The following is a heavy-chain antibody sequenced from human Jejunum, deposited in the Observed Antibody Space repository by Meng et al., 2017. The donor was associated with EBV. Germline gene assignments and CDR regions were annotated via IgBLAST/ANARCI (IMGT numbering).Heavy chain of an antibody. V-gene: IGHV3-7*01. CDR3: LGNNNQAY. J-gene: IGHJ4*02. CDR1: GFTFSNHW. Sequence: EVQLVESGGGLVQPGGSLRLSCTASGFTFSNHWMNWVRQTPGKRLEWVANISPDGSDRYYVDSVKGRFTISRENAKNSLYLQMNSLRAEDSALYYCLGNNNQAYWGQGTLVTVSS. D-gene: IGHD1/OR15-1a*01. CDR2: ISPDGSDR.